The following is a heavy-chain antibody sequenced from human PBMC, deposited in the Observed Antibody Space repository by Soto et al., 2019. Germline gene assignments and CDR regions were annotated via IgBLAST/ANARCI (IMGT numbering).Heavy chain of an antibody. Sequence: SVKVSCKASGCTFSSYAISWVRQAPGQVLEWMGGIIPIFGTANYAQKFQGRVTITADKSTSTAYMELSSLRSEDTAVYYCARLSPYDSSGYFSERYFDLWGRGTLVTVSS. J-gene: IGHJ2*01. CDR3: ARLSPYDSSGYFSERYFDL. CDR1: GCTFSSYA. D-gene: IGHD3-22*01. CDR2: IIPIFGTA. V-gene: IGHV1-69*06.